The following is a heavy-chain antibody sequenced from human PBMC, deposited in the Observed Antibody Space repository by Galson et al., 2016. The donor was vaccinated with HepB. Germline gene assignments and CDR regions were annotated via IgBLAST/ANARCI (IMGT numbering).Heavy chain of an antibody. D-gene: IGHD1-14*01. Sequence: ETLSLTCTVSGGSISSYYWSWIRQPPGKGLEWIGAIYYSATTFYNPPLKSRISMSVDTSKNQFSLKLMSVTAADTAIYYCSRGPDRRGLDPWGQGTLVTVSS. CDR3: SRGPDRRGLDP. J-gene: IGHJ5*02. CDR2: IYYSATT. V-gene: IGHV4-59*06. CDR1: GGSISSYY.